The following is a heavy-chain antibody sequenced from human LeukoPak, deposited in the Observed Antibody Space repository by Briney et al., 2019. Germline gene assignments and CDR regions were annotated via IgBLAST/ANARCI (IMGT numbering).Heavy chain of an antibody. CDR3: ARGQGGI. CDR1: GFTFSTYW. CDR2: IKRDGSET. J-gene: IGHJ3*02. Sequence: GGSLRLSCAASGFTFSTYWMSWVRQAPGKGLEWVANIKRDGSETYYVDSLRGRFTISRDNAKNSLYLQMNSLRAEDTAVYYCARGQGGIWGQGTMVTVSS. D-gene: IGHD1-26*01. V-gene: IGHV3-7*01.